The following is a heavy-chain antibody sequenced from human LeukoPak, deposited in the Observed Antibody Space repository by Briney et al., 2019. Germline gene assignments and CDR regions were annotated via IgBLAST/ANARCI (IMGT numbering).Heavy chain of an antibody. CDR1: GGSFSGYY. V-gene: IGHV4-34*01. CDR2: VNHSGST. D-gene: IGHD1-26*01. Sequence: SETLSLTCAVYGGSFSGYYWSWIRQPPGKGLEWIGEVNHSGSTNYNPSLKSRVTISVDTSKNQFSLKLSSVTAADTAVYYCANIVGATHFDYWGQGTLVTVSS. J-gene: IGHJ4*02. CDR3: ANIVGATHFDY.